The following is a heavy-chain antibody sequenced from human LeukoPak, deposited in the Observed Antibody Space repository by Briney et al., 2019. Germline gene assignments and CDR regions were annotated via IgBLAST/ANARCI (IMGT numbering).Heavy chain of an antibody. J-gene: IGHJ4*02. CDR2: ISYDGSDK. V-gene: IGHV3-30*02. CDR3: AKGKASTGHHYFDY. CDR1: GFSFITYG. D-gene: IGHD1-1*01. Sequence: GGSLRLSCAASGFSFITYGMHWVRQAPGRGLEWVAFISYDGSDKEYADSMKGRFTISRDNSKNTLYLQMNSLRAEDTAVYYCAKGKASTGHHYFDYWGQGTLVTVSS.